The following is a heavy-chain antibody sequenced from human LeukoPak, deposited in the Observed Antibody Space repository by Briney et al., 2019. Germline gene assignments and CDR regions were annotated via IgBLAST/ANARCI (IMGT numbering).Heavy chain of an antibody. J-gene: IGHJ4*02. CDR2: LNQGGSEK. CDR3: VRDGSGYDY. D-gene: IGHD6-19*01. V-gene: IGHV3-7*05. CDR1: RFTFSNYW. Sequence: GGSLRLSCAASRFTFSNYWMSWVRQPPGKGLVGGVNLNQGGSEKYYLNSVKGSFTISRDNAKNSLYLQMNSLRADDTAIYYCVRDGSGYDYWGQGTLVTVSS.